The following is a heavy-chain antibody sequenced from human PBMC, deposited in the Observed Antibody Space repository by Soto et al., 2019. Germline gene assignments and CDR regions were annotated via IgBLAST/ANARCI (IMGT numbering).Heavy chain of an antibody. V-gene: IGHV4-39*07. J-gene: IGHJ6*02. CDR2: INHSGST. D-gene: IGHD3-10*01. CDR1: GVPISGSRYY. Sequence: SETLSLTCTVSGVPISGSRYYWGWIRQPPGRGLEWIGEINHSGSTNYNPSLKSRVTISVDMSKNQFSLKLTSVTAADTAVYYCVRGMVRGVMTTYYYGMDVWGQGTTVTVSS. CDR3: VRGMVRGVMTTYYYGMDV.